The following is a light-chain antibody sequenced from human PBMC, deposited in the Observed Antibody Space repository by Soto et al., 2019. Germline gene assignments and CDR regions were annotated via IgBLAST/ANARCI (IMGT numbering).Light chain of an antibody. Sequence: EMVMTQSPATLSVSPGERATLSCRASQSVTTNLAWYQQKPGQAPRLLIYGASTRATGIPARFSGSGSGTEFTLTISSLQSEDFAVYYCQQYNNWPQWTFGQGTKVEIK. CDR2: GAS. J-gene: IGKJ1*01. V-gene: IGKV3-15*01. CDR3: QQYNNWPQWT. CDR1: QSVTTN.